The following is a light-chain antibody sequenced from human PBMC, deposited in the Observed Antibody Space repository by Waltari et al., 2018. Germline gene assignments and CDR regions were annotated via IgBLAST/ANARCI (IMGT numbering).Light chain of an antibody. CDR2: GAS. J-gene: IGKJ2*02. CDR1: QSVSNN. V-gene: IGKV3-15*01. Sequence: EIVMTQSPAALSVFPGERATLSCSASQSVSNNLAWYQHKPGQPPRLLISGASTRATGVPARFSGSGSGTEFTLTISSLQSEDSAIYFCQQYNTWPPSTFGQGTKLEIK. CDR3: QQYNTWPPST.